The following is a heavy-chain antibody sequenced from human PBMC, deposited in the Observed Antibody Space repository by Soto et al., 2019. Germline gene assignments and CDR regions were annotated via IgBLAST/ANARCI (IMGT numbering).Heavy chain of an antibody. CDR2: INSDGSST. J-gene: IGHJ4*02. V-gene: IGHV3-74*01. Sequence: GGSLRLSCAASGFTFSSHWMHWVRQAPGKGLVWVSRINSDGSSTSYADSVKGRFTISRDNAKNTLYLQMNSLRADDTAVYYCARDPEGLPFDYWGQGTLVTVSS. CDR3: ARDPEGLPFDY. CDR1: GFTFSSHW.